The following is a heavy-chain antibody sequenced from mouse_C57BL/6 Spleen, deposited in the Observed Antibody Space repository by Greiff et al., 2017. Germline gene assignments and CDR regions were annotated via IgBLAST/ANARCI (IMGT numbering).Heavy chain of an antibody. V-gene: IGHV3-6*01. CDR3: ARRGTVVAPHFDY. Sequence: QLQESGPGLVKPSQSLSLTCSVTGYSITSGYYWNWIRQFPGNKLEWMGYISYDGSNNYNPSLKNRISITRDTSKNQFFLKLNSVTTEDTATYYCARRGTVVAPHFDYWGQGTTLTVSS. CDR1: GYSITSGYY. J-gene: IGHJ2*01. CDR2: ISYDGSN. D-gene: IGHD1-1*01.